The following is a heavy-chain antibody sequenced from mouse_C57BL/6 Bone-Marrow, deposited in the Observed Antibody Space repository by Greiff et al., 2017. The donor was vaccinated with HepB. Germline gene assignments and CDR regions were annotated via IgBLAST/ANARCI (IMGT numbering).Heavy chain of an antibody. CDR2: IYPGNSDT. Sequence: VQLQQSGTVLARPGASVKMSCKTSGYTFTSYWMHWVKQRPGQGLEWIGAIYPGNSDTSYNQKFKGKAKLTAVTSASTASMELSSLTNEDSAVYYCTRSVRYYGSSYEFYYFDYWGQGTTLTVSS. V-gene: IGHV1-5*01. D-gene: IGHD1-1*01. J-gene: IGHJ2*01. CDR3: TRSVRYYGSSYEFYYFDY. CDR1: GYTFTSYW.